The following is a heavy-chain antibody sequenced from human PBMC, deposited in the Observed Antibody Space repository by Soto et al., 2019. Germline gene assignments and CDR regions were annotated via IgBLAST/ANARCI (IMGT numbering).Heavy chain of an antibody. V-gene: IGHV3-74*01. J-gene: IGHJ6*03. CDR1: GFTFSSYW. CDR2: INSDGSST. CDR3: AREVPPYDFWSGSPTAYYMDV. D-gene: IGHD3-3*01. Sequence: GGSLRLSCAASGFTFSSYWMHWVRQAPGKGLVWVSRINSDGSSTSYADSVKGRFTISRDNAKNTLYLQMNSLRAEDTAVYYCAREVPPYDFWSGSPTAYYMDVWGKGTTVTVSS.